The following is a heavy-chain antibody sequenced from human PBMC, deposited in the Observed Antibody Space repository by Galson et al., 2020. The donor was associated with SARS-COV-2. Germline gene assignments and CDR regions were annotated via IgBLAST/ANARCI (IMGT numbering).Heavy chain of an antibody. CDR2: ISYDGSNK. CDR1: GFTFSSYA. J-gene: IGHJ5*02. Sequence: GGSLRLSCAASGFTFSSYAMHWVRQAPGKGLEWVAVISYDGSNKYYAASVKGRFTISRDNSKNTLYLQMNSLRAEDTAVYYCSRETIAAAGTCWFDPWGQGTLVTVSS. CDR3: SRETIAAAGTCWFDP. V-gene: IGHV3-30*04. D-gene: IGHD6-13*01.